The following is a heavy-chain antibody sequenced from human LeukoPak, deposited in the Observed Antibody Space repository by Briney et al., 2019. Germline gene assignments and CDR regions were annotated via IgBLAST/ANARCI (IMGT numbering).Heavy chain of an antibody. CDR1: GFSFSSHS. CDR3: VKAQYDFWSGLDY. CDR2: ISGNGGST. Sequence: GGSLRLSCTASGFSFSSHSMTWVRQAPGKGLEYVSAISGNGGSTYYADSVKGRFTISRDNSKNTLYLQMSSLRTEDTAIYYCVKAQYDFWSGLDYWGQGTLVTVSS. J-gene: IGHJ4*02. V-gene: IGHV3-64D*09. D-gene: IGHD3-3*01.